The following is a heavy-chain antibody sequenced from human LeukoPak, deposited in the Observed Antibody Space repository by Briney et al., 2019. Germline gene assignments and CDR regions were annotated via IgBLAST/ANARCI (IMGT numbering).Heavy chain of an antibody. D-gene: IGHD6-6*01. V-gene: IGHV3-20*01. CDR1: GFTFDDYG. J-gene: IGHJ5*02. CDR2: INWNGGST. CDR3: ARVREYSSSRWFDP. Sequence: GGSLRLSCAASGFTFDDYGMSWVRQAPEKGLEWVSGINWNGGSTGYADSVKGRFTISRDNAKNSLYLQMNSLRAEDTALYHCARVREYSSSRWFDPWGQGTLVTVSS.